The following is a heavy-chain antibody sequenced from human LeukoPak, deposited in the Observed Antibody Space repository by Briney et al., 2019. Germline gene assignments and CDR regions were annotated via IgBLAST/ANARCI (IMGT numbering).Heavy chain of an antibody. CDR3: AELGITMIGGV. D-gene: IGHD3-10*02. J-gene: IGHJ6*04. V-gene: IGHV3-23*01. CDR2: ISGSGGYT. Sequence: PGGSLRLSCAASGFTFTNYAMTWVRQAPGKGLEWVSSISGSGGYTYNADSVKGRFTISRDNSKNTLYLQMNSLRTEDTAVYYCAELGITMIGGVWGKGTTVTISS. CDR1: GFTFTNYA.